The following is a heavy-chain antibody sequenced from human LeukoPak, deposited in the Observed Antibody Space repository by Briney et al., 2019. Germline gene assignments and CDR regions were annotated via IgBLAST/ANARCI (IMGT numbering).Heavy chain of an antibody. Sequence: SVKVSCKASGGTFSSYAISWVRQAPGQGLEWMGGIIPIFGTANYAQKFQGRVTITTDESTSTAYMELSSLRSEDTAVYYCASDYYDSSGYSDHDAFDIWGQGTMVTVSS. V-gene: IGHV1-69*05. CDR3: ASDYYDSSGYSDHDAFDI. CDR1: GGTFSSYA. CDR2: IIPIFGTA. D-gene: IGHD3-22*01. J-gene: IGHJ3*02.